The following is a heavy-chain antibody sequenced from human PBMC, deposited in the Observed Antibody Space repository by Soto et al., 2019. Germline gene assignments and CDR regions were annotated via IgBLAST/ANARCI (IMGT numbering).Heavy chain of an antibody. J-gene: IGHJ6*02. CDR3: VKVGVRCSGGSCYYGLYTMDV. Sequence: GGSLRLSCAASGFTFSSYAMHWVRQAPGKGLEYVSAISSNGGSTYYADSVKDRFTISRDNSKNTLYLQMSSLRAEDTAVYYCVKVGVRCSGGSCYYGLYTMDVWGQGTTVTVSS. D-gene: IGHD2-15*01. CDR2: ISSNGGST. V-gene: IGHV3-64D*06. CDR1: GFTFSSYA.